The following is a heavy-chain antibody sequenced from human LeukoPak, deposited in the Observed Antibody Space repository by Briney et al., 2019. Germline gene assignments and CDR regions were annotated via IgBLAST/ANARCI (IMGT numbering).Heavy chain of an antibody. Sequence: ASVKVSCKASGYTFTSYGISWVRQAPGQGLEWMGWISAYNGNTNYAQKLQGRVTMTTDTSTSTAYMELRSLRSDDTAVYYCARVVWYCSSTSCYTFDYWGQGTLVTVFS. J-gene: IGHJ4*02. V-gene: IGHV1-18*01. CDR2: ISAYNGNT. D-gene: IGHD2-2*02. CDR3: ARVVWYCSSTSCYTFDY. CDR1: GYTFTSYG.